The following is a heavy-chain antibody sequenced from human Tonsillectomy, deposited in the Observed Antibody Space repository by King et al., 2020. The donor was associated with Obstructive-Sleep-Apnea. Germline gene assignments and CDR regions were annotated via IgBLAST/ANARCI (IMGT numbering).Heavy chain of an antibody. Sequence: QLQESGPGLVKPSETLSLICTVSGNSISSTYFWGWIRQPPGKGLEWIGNIYHSGSTYYNPSLKSRVTISVDTSKDQFSLKGNSVTAAHTAVNYCARCRSGWSEYFQHWGQGTLVTVSS. V-gene: IGHV4-38-2*02. J-gene: IGHJ1*01. CDR2: IYHSGST. CDR3: ARCRSGWSEYFQH. D-gene: IGHD6-19*01. CDR1: GNSISSTYF.